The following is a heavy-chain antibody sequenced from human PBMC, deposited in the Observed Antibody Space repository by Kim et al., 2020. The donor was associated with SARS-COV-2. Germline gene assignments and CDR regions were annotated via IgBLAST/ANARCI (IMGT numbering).Heavy chain of an antibody. Sequence: SETLSLTCTVSGGSISSSSYYWGWIRQPPGKGLEWIGTIYYSGSTYYNPSLKSRVTISVDTSKNQFSLKLSSVTAADTAVYYCARQGSGGGMKSITIFGNSKSKGFDPWGQGTLVTVSS. D-gene: IGHD3-3*01. CDR1: GGSISSSSYY. V-gene: IGHV4-39*01. CDR2: IYYSGST. CDR3: ARQGSGGGMKSITIFGNSKSKGFDP. J-gene: IGHJ5*02.